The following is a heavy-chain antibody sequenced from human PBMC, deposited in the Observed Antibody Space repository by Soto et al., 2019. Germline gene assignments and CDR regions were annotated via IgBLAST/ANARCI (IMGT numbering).Heavy chain of an antibody. CDR2: ISYDGSNK. Sequence: QVQLVESGGGVVQPGRSLRLSCAASGFTFSSYGMHWVRQAPGKGLEWVAVISYDGSNKYYADSVKGRFTISRDNSKNTLYLQMNSLRAEDTAVYYCAKGGWFGELEGDYWGQGTLVTVSS. CDR3: AKGGWFGELEGDY. J-gene: IGHJ4*02. V-gene: IGHV3-30*18. D-gene: IGHD3-10*01. CDR1: GFTFSSYG.